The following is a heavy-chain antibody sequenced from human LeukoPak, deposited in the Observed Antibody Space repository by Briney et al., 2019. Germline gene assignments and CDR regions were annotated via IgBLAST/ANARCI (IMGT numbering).Heavy chain of an antibody. CDR2: INPNSGGT. CDR3: ARFFGSGWYLDY. Sequence: ASVKVSCKASGYTFTGYYMHWVRQAPGQGLEWMGWINPNSGGTDYAQKFQGRVTMTRDTSISTAYMELSRLRSDDTAVYYCARFFGSGWYLDYWGQGTLVTVSS. D-gene: IGHD6-19*01. CDR1: GYTFTGYY. J-gene: IGHJ4*02. V-gene: IGHV1-2*02.